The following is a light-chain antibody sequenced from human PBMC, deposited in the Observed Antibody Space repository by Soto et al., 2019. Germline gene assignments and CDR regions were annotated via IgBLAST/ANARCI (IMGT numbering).Light chain of an antibody. CDR3: QQANSFPLT. V-gene: IGKV1-12*01. J-gene: IGKJ3*01. CDR1: QGIRSW. CDR2: AAS. Sequence: DIQMTQSPSSVSASVGDRVTITCRASQGIRSWLAWYQQKPGKAPKVLIYAASSMQSGVPSRFSGIASGTYVTRTISSLQPEDFATYYCQQANSFPLTFGPGTKVDIK.